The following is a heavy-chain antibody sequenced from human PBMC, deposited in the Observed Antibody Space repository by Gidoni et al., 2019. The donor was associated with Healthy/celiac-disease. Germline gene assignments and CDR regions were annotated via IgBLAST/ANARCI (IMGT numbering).Heavy chain of an antibody. V-gene: IGHV1-46*01. CDR2: INTSGGST. D-gene: IGHD1-26*01. J-gene: IGHJ4*02. CDR3: ARSRHPWELDDY. Sequence: QVQLVQSGAEVKKPGASVKVSCKASGYTFTSSYIHWVRQDPGQGLEWMGIINTSGGSTSYAQKFQGRVSMTRDTSTSTVYMELSSLRSEDTAVYYCARSRHPWELDDYWGQGTLVTVSS. CDR1: GYTFTSSY.